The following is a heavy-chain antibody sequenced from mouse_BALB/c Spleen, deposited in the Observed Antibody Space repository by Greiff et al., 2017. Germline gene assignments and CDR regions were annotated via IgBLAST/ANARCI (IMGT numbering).Heavy chain of an antibody. Sequence: EVKLVESGGGLVQPGGSLRLSCATSGFTFPDYYMSWVRQPPGKALEWLGFIRNKANGYTTEYNLSVKGRFTISRDNSQSILYLQMNTLRAEDSATYYCARDGYYYAMDYWGQGTSVTVSS. V-gene: IGHV7-3*02. D-gene: IGHD2-2*01. CDR1: GFTFPDYY. CDR2: IRNKANGYTT. CDR3: ARDGYYYAMDY. J-gene: IGHJ4*01.